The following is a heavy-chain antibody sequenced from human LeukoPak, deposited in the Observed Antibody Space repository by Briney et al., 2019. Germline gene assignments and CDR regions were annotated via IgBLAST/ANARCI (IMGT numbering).Heavy chain of an antibody. CDR3: AREGSGGPYGDYAFDY. CDR1: GFTFSSYS. Sequence: GGSLRLSCAASGFTFSSYSMNWVRQAPGKGLEWVSYNSSSSSTIYYADSVKGRFTISRDNAKNSLYLQMNSLRDEDTAVYYCAREGSGGPYGDYAFDYWGQGTLVTVSS. V-gene: IGHV3-48*02. CDR2: NSSSSSTI. D-gene: IGHD4-17*01. J-gene: IGHJ4*02.